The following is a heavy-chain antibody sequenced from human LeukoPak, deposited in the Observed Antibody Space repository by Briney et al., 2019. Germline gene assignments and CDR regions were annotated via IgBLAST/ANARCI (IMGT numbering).Heavy chain of an antibody. V-gene: IGHV3-74*01. D-gene: IGHD3-10*01. Sequence: PGGSLRLSCAASGFTFSSYWMHWVRQAPGKGLVWVSRINNDGGDTIYADSVRGRFTISRDNAKNSLYLQMNSLRAEDTAVYYCARDPSMVRGVIFDYWGQGTLVTVSS. CDR1: GFTFSSYW. CDR2: INNDGGDT. J-gene: IGHJ4*02. CDR3: ARDPSMVRGVIFDY.